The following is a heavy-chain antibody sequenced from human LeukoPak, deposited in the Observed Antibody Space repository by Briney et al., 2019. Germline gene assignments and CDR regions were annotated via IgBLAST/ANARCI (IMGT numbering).Heavy chain of an antibody. CDR1: GYTFTGYY. Sequence: SSVTVSCKASGYTFTGYYMHWVRPAPGQGLEWMGWINPNSGGTDNAQKFQGRGTMTRDTSINTAYMELSRLRSDDTAVYYCARGLDYGGNYFDYWGQGTMVTVSS. D-gene: IGHD4-23*01. J-gene: IGHJ4*02. CDR2: INPNSGGT. CDR3: ARGLDYGGNYFDY. V-gene: IGHV1-2*02.